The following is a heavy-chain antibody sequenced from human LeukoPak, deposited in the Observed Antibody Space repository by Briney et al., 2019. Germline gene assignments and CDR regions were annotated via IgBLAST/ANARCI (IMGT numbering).Heavy chain of an antibody. J-gene: IGHJ4*02. CDR3: VKGGYDFVEVAYLDF. CDR2: IIASSGST. V-gene: IGHV3-23*01. Sequence: GGSLRLSCAASGFSFNNYAMGWVRQAPGKGPEWVSIIIASSGSTFYADPVKGRFTISRDNSKNTLYLQMNSLRVEDTAVYYCVKGGYDFVEVAYLDFWGQGTLVTVSS. D-gene: IGHD5-12*01. CDR1: GFSFNNYA.